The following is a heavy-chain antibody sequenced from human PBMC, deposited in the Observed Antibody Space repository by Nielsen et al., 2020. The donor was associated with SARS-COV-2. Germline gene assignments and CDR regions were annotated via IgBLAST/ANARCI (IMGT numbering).Heavy chain of an antibody. J-gene: IGHJ4*02. Sequence: GESLKISCAASGFTFSNYWMSWVRQAPGKGLEWVANIKQDGSEKYYVDSVKGRFTISRDNAKNTLYLQMNSLRAEDTAVYYCARGAWITGIDYWGQGTLVTVSS. CDR1: GFTFSNYW. V-gene: IGHV3-7*01. CDR2: IKQDGSEK. D-gene: IGHD1-20*01. CDR3: ARGAWITGIDY.